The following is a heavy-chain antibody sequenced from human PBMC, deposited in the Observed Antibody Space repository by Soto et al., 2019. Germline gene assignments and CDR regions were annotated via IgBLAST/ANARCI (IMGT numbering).Heavy chain of an antibody. J-gene: IGHJ1*01. CDR2: IYSGGST. D-gene: IGHD3-22*01. V-gene: IGHV3-53*01. CDR3: ARDRVESGYPEYFQF. CDR1: GFSFSTSS. Sequence: GGSLRISCAASGFSFSTSSMAWVRQAPGKGLEWVSVIYSGGSTYYADSVKGRFTISRDNSKNTLYLQMNSLRAEDTAVYYCARDRVESGYPEYFQFWGQGTLVTVSS.